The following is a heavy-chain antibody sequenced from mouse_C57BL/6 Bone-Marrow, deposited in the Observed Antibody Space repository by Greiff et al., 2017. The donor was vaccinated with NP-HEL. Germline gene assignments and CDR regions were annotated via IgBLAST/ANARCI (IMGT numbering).Heavy chain of an antibody. CDR1: GYAFTNYL. Sequence: VQLVESGAELVRPGTSVKVSCKASGYAFTNYLIEWVKQRPGQGLEWIGVINPGSGGTNYNEKFKGKATLTADKSSSTAYMQLSSLTSEDSAVYFCARLGLHRNYWGQGTTLTVSS. CDR2: INPGSGGT. J-gene: IGHJ2*01. D-gene: IGHD4-1*01. V-gene: IGHV1-54*01. CDR3: ARLGLHRNY.